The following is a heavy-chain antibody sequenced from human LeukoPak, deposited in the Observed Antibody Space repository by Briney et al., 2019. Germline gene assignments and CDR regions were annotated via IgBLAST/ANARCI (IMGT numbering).Heavy chain of an antibody. D-gene: IGHD6-13*01. V-gene: IGHV4-4*07. CDR1: GGSISSYY. Sequence: SETLSLTCTVSGGSISSYYWTWIRQSAGKGLEWIGRINTSGSTNYNPSLRSRVTMSVNTSKNQFSLNLTSVTAADTAVYYCARDRVAAAGFDYWGQGTLVTVSS. J-gene: IGHJ4*02. CDR2: INTSGST. CDR3: ARDRVAAAGFDY.